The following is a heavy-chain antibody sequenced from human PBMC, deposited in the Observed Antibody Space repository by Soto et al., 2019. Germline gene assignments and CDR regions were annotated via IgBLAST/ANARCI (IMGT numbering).Heavy chain of an antibody. D-gene: IGHD4-4*01. CDR1: GDSISNYY. CDR2: LYHSGST. Sequence: QVQLQESGPGLVQPSETLSLTCTVSGDSISNYYWNWVRRPPGQGLEWIGCLYHSGSTKYNPSLKSRVTISVDTSKNQFSLKLSSVTAADTAVYYCARSGDYSNYYYYYMDVWGRGTTVTVSS. J-gene: IGHJ6*03. V-gene: IGHV4-59*08. CDR3: ARSGDYSNYYYYYMDV.